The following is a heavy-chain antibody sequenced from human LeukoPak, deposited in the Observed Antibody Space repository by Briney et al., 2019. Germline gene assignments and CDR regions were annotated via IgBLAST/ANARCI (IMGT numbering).Heavy chain of an antibody. D-gene: IGHD1-1*01. J-gene: IGHJ6*04. V-gene: IGHV3-23*01. CDR1: GFTFSSYA. Sequence: GGSLRLSCAASGFTFSSYAMSWVRQVPGKGLEWVSAISGSGGSTYYADSVKGRFTISRDNSKNTLYLQMNSLRAEDTAVYYCAKDGTDYYYYGMDVWGKGTTVTVSS. CDR2: ISGSGGST. CDR3: AKDGTDYYYYGMDV.